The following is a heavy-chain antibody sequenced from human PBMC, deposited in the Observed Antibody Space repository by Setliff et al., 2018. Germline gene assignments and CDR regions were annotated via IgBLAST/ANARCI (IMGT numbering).Heavy chain of an antibody. Sequence: SETLSLTCAVYGGSFSGYYWSWIRQPPGKGLEWIGEINHSGSTNYNPSLKSRVTISVDTSKNQFSLKLSSVTAADTAMYYCARDATYYDFWSDYSPDAFDIWGQGTMVTVSS. J-gene: IGHJ3*02. CDR3: ARDATYYDFWSDYSPDAFDI. V-gene: IGHV4-34*01. D-gene: IGHD3-3*01. CDR2: INHSGST. CDR1: GGSFSGYY.